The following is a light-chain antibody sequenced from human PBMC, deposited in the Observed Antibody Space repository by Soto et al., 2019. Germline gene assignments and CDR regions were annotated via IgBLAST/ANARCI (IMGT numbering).Light chain of an antibody. CDR1: QSVSRN. CDR2: DAS. J-gene: IGKJ1*01. V-gene: IGKV3-15*01. Sequence: EIAMTQSPSTLSVSPGTRATLSCRASQSVSRNLAWYQQKPGQAPRLLIYDASTRATGIPARFSGSGSGREFTLTISSLQSEDFAVYYCQQYNNWPPWTFGHGTKVDIK. CDR3: QQYNNWPPWT.